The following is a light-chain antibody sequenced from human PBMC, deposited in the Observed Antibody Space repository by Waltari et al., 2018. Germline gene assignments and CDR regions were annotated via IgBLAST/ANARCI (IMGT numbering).Light chain of an antibody. CDR3: QQGNSYPLT. Sequence: IQLSQSPSSLSTSLADRVTITCRASQGISNYLNWYQQKPGKAPELLIYYTNILASGVPARFSGSGSGTEFTLTISSLQPEDFATYYCQQGNSYPLTFGGGTKVEIK. J-gene: IGKJ4*01. CDR2: YTN. CDR1: QGISNY. V-gene: IGKV1-13*02.